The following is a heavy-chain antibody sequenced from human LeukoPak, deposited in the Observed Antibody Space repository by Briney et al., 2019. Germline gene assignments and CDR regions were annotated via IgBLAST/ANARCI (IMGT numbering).Heavy chain of an antibody. V-gene: IGHV1-2*02. CDR1: GYTSTGYY. J-gene: IGHJ4*02. D-gene: IGHD3-10*01. CDR3: AREGRRPARFDY. CDR2: INPKSGGT. Sequence: GASVKVFCEASGYTSTGYYMHWVRQAPGQGREWMGWINPKSGGTNYAQKFQGRVTMTRDTTISTAYMELSRLRADDTAVYYCAREGRRPARFDYWGQGTLVTVSS.